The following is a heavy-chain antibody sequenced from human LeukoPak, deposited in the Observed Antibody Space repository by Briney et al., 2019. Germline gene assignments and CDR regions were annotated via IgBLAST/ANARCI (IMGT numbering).Heavy chain of an antibody. CDR2: INPNSGGT. CDR3: ARNFARYDSSSWNWFDP. J-gene: IGHJ5*02. CDR1: GYTFTGYY. Sequence: ASVKVSCKASGYTFTGYYMHWVRQAPGQGLEWMGWINPNSGGTNYAQKFQGRVTMTRDTSISTAYMELSRLRSDDTAVYYCARNFARYDSSSWNWFDPWGQGTLVTVSS. D-gene: IGHD6-13*01. V-gene: IGHV1-2*02.